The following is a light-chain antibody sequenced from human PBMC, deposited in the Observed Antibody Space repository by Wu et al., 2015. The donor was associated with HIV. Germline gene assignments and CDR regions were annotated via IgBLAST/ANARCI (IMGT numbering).Light chain of an antibody. Sequence: EIVLTQSPGTLSLSPGERATLSCRASQSVGSTYLAWYQQKPGQAPRLLIYGASIRATGIPDRFGGSGSGTDFTLTISRLEPEDFAVYYCQQRSNWPPVVTFGPGTKVDIK. CDR3: QQRSNWPPVVT. V-gene: IGKV3D-20*02. CDR1: QSVGSTY. J-gene: IGKJ3*01. CDR2: GAS.